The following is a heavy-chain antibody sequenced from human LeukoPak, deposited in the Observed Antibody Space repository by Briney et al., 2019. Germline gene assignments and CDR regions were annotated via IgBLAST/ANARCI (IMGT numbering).Heavy chain of an antibody. CDR1: GYSFTSYW. V-gene: IGHV5-51*01. J-gene: IGHJ4*02. Sequence: GESLKISCKGSGYSFTSYWIGWVRQMPGKGLEWMGIIYPGDSDTRYSPSFQGQVTISADKSIDTAYLQWSSLKASDTAMYYCARQDKEYYYDSSDLYYFDYWGQGTLVTVSS. D-gene: IGHD3-22*01. CDR2: IYPGDSDT. CDR3: ARQDKEYYYDSSDLYYFDY.